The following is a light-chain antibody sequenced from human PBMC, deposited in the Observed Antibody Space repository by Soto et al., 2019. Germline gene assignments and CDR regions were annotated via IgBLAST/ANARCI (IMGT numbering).Light chain of an antibody. CDR2: GAS. CDR3: QQYGSSPET. V-gene: IGKV3-20*01. Sequence: EIVLTQSPGTRSLSPGQRATLSCRASQSVSSGYLAWYQLRPGQAPRLLIYGASSRATGIPDRFSGSGSGTDFTLTISRLEPEDFVVYYCQQYGSSPETFGQGTKLEIK. J-gene: IGKJ2*01. CDR1: QSVSSGY.